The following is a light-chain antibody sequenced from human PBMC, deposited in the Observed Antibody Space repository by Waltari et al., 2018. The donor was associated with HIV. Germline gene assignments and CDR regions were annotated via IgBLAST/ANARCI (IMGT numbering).Light chain of an antibody. V-gene: IGKV6-21*01. Sequence: EIVLLQSQEFQSVTPKEKVTITCRASQNIDSNLNWLQQKPNQPPKLLIKDASQSYAGVPSRFSGSGSGTNFTLTINSLEVEDAATYFCHQSSGLPFTFGPGTELDIK. CDR2: DAS. CDR3: HQSSGLPFT. CDR1: QNIDSN. J-gene: IGKJ3*01.